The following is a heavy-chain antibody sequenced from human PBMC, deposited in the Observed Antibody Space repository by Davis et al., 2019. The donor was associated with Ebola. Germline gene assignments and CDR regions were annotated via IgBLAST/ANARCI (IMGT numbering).Heavy chain of an antibody. CDR1: GFTFDDHT. CDR3: AIPARGLQLPETA. J-gene: IGHJ5*02. D-gene: IGHD1-1*01. CDR2: ISWDGGAT. V-gene: IGHV3-43D*03. Sequence: GESLKISCAASGFTFDDHTMLWVRQAPGKGLQWVSLISWDGGATYYGDSVKGRFTFSRDNAKNSLYLQMKALRAEDTALYHCAIPARGLQLPETAWGQGTLVTVSS.